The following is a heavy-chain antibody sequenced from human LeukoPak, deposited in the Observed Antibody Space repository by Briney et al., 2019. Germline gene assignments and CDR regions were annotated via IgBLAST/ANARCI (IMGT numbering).Heavy chain of an antibody. V-gene: IGHV1-18*01. Sequence: ASVKVSCKAPGYTFTSYGISWVRQAPGQGLEWMGWISAYNGNTNYAQKLQGRVTMTTDTSTSTAYMELRSLRSDDTAVYYCARDGYYYDSSGYGRWFDPWGQGTLVTVSS. CDR3: ARDGYYYDSSGYGRWFDP. CDR2: ISAYNGNT. CDR1: GYTFTSYG. J-gene: IGHJ5*02. D-gene: IGHD3-22*01.